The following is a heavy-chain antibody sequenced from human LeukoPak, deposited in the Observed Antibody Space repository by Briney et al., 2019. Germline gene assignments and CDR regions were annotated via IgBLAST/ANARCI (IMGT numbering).Heavy chain of an antibody. V-gene: IGHV4-59*11. Sequence: SETLSLTCTVSNDSISPLYWGWIRQPPGKGLEFFGYIFYSGTTNFNPSLKSRVTLSVDTSKNQFSLRLNSVTAADTAVYYCARGGSAAKYSFDSWGQGTLVTVSS. CDR1: NDSISPLY. CDR3: ARGGSAAKYSFDS. D-gene: IGHD6-13*01. CDR2: IFYSGTT. J-gene: IGHJ4*02.